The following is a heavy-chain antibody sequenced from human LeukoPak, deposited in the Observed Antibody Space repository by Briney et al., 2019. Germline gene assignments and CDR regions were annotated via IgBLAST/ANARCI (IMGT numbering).Heavy chain of an antibody. J-gene: IGHJ4*02. D-gene: IGHD3-10*01. CDR2: ISGSGGST. CDR1: GFTFSSYA. CDR3: AKDALMVRGVIFYFDY. V-gene: IGHV3-23*01. Sequence: GGSLRLSCAAPGFTFSSYAVSWVRQAPGKGLEWVSAISGSGGSTYYADSVKGRFTISRDNSKNTLYLQMNSLRAEDTAVYYCAKDALMVRGVIFYFDYWGQGTLVTVSS.